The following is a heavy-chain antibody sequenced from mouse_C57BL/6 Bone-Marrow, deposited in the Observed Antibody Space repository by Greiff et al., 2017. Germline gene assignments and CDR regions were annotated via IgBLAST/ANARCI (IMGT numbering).Heavy chain of an antibody. D-gene: IGHD3-2*02. V-gene: IGHV1-50*01. CDR2: IDPSDSYT. CDR3: GRQLRPYYYAMDY. J-gene: IGHJ4*01. Sequence: QVQLQQPGAELVKPGASVKLSCKASGYTFTSYWMQWVKQRPGQGLEWIGEIDPSDSYTNYNQKFKGKATLTVDTSSSTAYMQLSSLTAEDAAVYYCGRQLRPYYYAMDYWGQGTSVTVSS. CDR1: GYTFTSYW.